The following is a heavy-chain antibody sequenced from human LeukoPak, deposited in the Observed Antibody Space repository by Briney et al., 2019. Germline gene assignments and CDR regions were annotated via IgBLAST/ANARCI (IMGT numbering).Heavy chain of an antibody. Sequence: GGSLRLSCAASGFTFSTYSMSWARQAPGKGLEWVSSINSTSIYIFYADSVKGRFTISRDNANNSLYLQMNSLRAEDTAVYYCARDAKAFDIWGQGTMVTVSS. V-gene: IGHV3-21*01. CDR2: INSTSIYI. CDR1: GFTFSTYS. CDR3: ARDAKAFDI. J-gene: IGHJ3*02.